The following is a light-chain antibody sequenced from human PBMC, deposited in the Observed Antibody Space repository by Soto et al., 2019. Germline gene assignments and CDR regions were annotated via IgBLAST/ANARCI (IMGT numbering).Light chain of an antibody. CDR3: QQGKSFPWT. V-gene: IGKV1-12*01. Sequence: DIQMTQSPSSVSASVGDRVTLTCRASQDISSWLAWYQQKPGKAPKLLIYFTSSLESGVPSRFSGDGSGTDFTLTISSLQPEDFATYYCQQGKSFPWTFGQGTKVEIK. CDR2: FTS. CDR1: QDISSW. J-gene: IGKJ1*01.